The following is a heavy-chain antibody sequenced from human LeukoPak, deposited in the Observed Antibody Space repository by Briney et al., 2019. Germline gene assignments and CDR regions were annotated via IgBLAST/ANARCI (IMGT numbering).Heavy chain of an antibody. J-gene: IGHJ2*01. CDR3: ARGLRSGWSFYWYFDL. CDR2: IKYDGTT. V-gene: IGHV4-34*01. D-gene: IGHD6-19*01. Sequence: PSETLSLTCAVSGASFSGYFWNWIRQSPEKGLEWIGEIKYDGTTNYNPSLKSRVTISQDTSKNQFSLKLSSVTAADTAVYYCARGLRSGWSFYWYFDLWGRGTLVTVSS. CDR1: GASFSGYF.